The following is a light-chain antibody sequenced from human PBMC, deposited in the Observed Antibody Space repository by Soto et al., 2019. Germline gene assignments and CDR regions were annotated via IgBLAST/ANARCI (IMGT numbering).Light chain of an antibody. V-gene: IGLV2-14*03. Sequence: QSVLTQPASLSGSPGQSITISCTGTSSDIGSYNYVSWYQQHPGKAPKLMIFDVSYRPSGISDRFSGSKSGNTASLTISGLQPDDEADYYCSSYGASSTLFGGGTKATVL. CDR1: SSDIGSYNY. CDR3: SSYGASSTL. J-gene: IGLJ3*02. CDR2: DVS.